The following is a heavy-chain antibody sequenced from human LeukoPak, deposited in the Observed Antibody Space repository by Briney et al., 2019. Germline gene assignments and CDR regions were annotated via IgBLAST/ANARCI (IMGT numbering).Heavy chain of an antibody. J-gene: IGHJ3*02. CDR1: GFTVSSNY. CDR2: IYSGGGT. CDR3: ARDLAVAGTRAFDI. Sequence: GGSLRLSCAASGFTVSSNYMSWVRQAPGKGLEWVSVIYSGGGTYYADSVKGRFAISRDNSKNTLYLQMNSLRAEDTAVYYCARDLAVAGTRAFDIWGPGTMVTVSS. D-gene: IGHD6-19*01. V-gene: IGHV3-53*01.